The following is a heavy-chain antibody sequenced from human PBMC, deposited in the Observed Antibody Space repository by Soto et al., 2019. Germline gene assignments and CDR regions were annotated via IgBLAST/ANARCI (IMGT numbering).Heavy chain of an antibody. CDR3: ARNFYSGLGDYYYGMDV. J-gene: IGHJ6*02. CDR2: IYYSGST. CDR1: GGSISSYY. D-gene: IGHD2-21*02. Sequence: SETLSLTCTVSGGSISSYYWSWIRQPPGKGLEWIGCIYYSGSTNYNPSLKSRVTISVDTSKNQFSLKLSSVTAADTAVYYCARNFYSGLGDYYYGMDVWGQGTTVTVSS. V-gene: IGHV4-59*01.